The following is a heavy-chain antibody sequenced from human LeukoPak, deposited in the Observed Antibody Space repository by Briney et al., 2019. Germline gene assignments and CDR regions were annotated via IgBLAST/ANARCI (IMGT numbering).Heavy chain of an antibody. J-gene: IGHJ4*02. CDR2: INHSGST. Sequence: PSETLSLTCAVYGGSFSGYYWSWIRQPPGKGLEWIGEINHSGSTNYNPSLKSRVTISVDTSKNQFSLKLSSVTAADTAVYYCARRLAAAGAFDYWGQGTLVTVSS. V-gene: IGHV4-34*01. CDR3: ARRLAAAGAFDY. CDR1: GGSFSGYY. D-gene: IGHD6-13*01.